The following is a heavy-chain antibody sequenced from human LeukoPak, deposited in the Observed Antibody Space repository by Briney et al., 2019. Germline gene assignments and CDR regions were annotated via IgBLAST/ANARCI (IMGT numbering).Heavy chain of an antibody. D-gene: IGHD5-24*01. CDR1: GGSISSYH. V-gene: IGHV4-59*01. CDR2: IYYSGST. J-gene: IGHJ5*02. Sequence: SETLSLTCTVSGGSISSYHWSWIRQPPGKGLEWIGYIYYSGSTNYNPSLKSRVTISVDTSKNQFSLKLSSVTAADTAVYYCARVGDGYNQGWFDPWGQGTLVTVSS. CDR3: ARVGDGYNQGWFDP.